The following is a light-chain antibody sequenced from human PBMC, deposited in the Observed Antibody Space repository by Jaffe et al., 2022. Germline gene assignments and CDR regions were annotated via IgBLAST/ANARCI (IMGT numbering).Light chain of an antibody. Sequence: QSVLTQPPSVSAAPGQKVTISCSGSSSNIGNNDVSWYQQFPGTAPKLLIYESNKRPSGIPDRFSGSKSGTSATLGITGLQTGDEADYYCGTWDSSLSAGVVFGGGTKLTVL. CDR1: SSNIGNND. CDR3: GTWDSSLSAGVV. CDR2: ESN. V-gene: IGLV1-51*02. J-gene: IGLJ3*02.